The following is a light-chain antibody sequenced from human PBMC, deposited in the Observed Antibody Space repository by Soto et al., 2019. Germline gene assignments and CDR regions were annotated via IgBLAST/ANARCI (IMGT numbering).Light chain of an antibody. CDR1: QGIRNY. CDR2: GAS. CDR3: LQHNSYPLT. Sequence: DIQMTQSPSSLSASVGDRVTITCRASQGIRNYLGWYQQKPGKAPKRLIYGASSLQSGVPSRFSGSGSGTEFPLTISSLQPEDFATYYCLQHNSYPLTFGGGTKVEIK. V-gene: IGKV1-17*01. J-gene: IGKJ4*01.